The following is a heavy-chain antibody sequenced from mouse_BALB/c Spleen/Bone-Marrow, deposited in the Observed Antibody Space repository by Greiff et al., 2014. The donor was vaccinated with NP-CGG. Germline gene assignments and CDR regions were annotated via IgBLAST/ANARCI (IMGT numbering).Heavy chain of an antibody. D-gene: IGHD2-1*01. CDR2: IRNKANGYTI. CDR1: GFTFTDYY. V-gene: IGHV7-3*02. CDR3: ARDKNYGSYWYFDV. Sequence: EVKLMESGGGLVQPGGSLRLSCATSGFTFTDYYMSWVRQPPGKALEWLGFIRNKANGYTIEYSASVKGRFTISRDNSQSILYLQMNTLRAEDSATYYCARDKNYGSYWYFDVWGAGTTVTVSS. J-gene: IGHJ1*01.